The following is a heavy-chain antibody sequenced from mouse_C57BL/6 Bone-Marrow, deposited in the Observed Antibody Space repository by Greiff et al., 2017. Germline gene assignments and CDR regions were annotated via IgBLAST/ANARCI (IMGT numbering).Heavy chain of an antibody. D-gene: IGHD3-1*01. Sequence: EVQRVESGGGLVKPGGSLKLSCAASGFTFSSYAMSWVRQTPEKRLEWVATISDGGSYTYYPDNVKGRFTISRDNAKNNLYLQMSHLKSEDTAMYYCARDSGPPFAYWGQGTLVTVSA. V-gene: IGHV5-4*01. J-gene: IGHJ3*01. CDR2: ISDGGSYT. CDR3: ARDSGPPFAY. CDR1: GFTFSSYA.